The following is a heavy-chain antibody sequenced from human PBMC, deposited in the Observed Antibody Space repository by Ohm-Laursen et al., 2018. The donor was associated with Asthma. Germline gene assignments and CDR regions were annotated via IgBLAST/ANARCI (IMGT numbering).Heavy chain of an antibody. CDR3: AREEWNYVGAFDI. CDR1: GFTFSSYA. Sequence: LSLTCAASGFTFSSYAMHWVRQAPGKGLEWVAVISYDGSNKYYADSVKGRFTISRDNSKNTLYLQMNSLRAEDTAVYYCAREEWNYVGAFDIWGQGTMVTVSS. V-gene: IGHV3-30-3*01. CDR2: ISYDGSNK. J-gene: IGHJ3*02. D-gene: IGHD1-7*01.